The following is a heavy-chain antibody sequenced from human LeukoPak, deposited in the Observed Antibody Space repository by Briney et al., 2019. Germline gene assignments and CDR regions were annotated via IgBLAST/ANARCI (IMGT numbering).Heavy chain of an antibody. J-gene: IGHJ4*02. D-gene: IGHD5-24*01. CDR3: ARDGYIPCFDY. V-gene: IGHV3-7*01. CDR1: GFTFSSYW. Sequence: GGSLRPSCAASGFTFSSYWMSWVRQAPGKGLEWVANIKQDGSEKYYVDSVKGRFTISRDNAKNSLYLQMNSLRAEDTAVYYCARDGYIPCFDYWGQGTLVTVSS. CDR2: IKQDGSEK.